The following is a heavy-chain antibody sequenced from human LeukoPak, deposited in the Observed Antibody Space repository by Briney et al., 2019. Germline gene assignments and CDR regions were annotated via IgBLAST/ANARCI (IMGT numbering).Heavy chain of an antibody. Sequence: GGSLRLSCAASGFTFSSYSMNWVRQAPGKGLEWVSYISSSGSTIYYADSVKGRFTISRDNAKNSLYLQMNSLRAEDTGVYYCARVVWPNYYYYMDVWGKGTTVTVSS. V-gene: IGHV3-48*04. CDR1: GFTFSSYS. CDR3: ARVVWPNYYYYMDV. J-gene: IGHJ6*03. D-gene: IGHD2-8*01. CDR2: ISSSGSTI.